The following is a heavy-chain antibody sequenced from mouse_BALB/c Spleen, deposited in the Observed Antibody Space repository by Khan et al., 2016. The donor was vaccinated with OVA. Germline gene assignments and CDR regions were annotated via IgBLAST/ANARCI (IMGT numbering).Heavy chain of an antibody. CDR1: GFTFSDYY. J-gene: IGHJ4*01. CDR3: ARQGYGKGGAMDY. D-gene: IGHD2-10*02. V-gene: IGHV5-12*02. Sequence: EVELVESGGGLVQPGGSLKLSCATSGFTFSDYYMYWFRQTPEKRLEWVAYISNGGGNTYYPDTVKGRFTISRDNAKNTLYLQMSRLRSEDTALYYCARQGYGKGGAMDYWGQGTSVTVSS. CDR2: ISNGGGNT.